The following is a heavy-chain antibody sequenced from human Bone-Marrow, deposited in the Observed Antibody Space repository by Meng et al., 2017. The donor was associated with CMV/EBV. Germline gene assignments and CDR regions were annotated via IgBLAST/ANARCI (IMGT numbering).Heavy chain of an antibody. CDR2: INPSGGST. CDR1: GYTFTSYY. V-gene: IGHV1-46*01. Sequence: ASVKVSCKASGYTFTSYYMHWVRQAPGQGLEWMGIINPSGGSTSYAQKFQGRVTMTRDTSTSTAYMELSSLRSEDTAVYYCARADYYDFWSGSSRPYGMDVWGQGTTVTVSS. CDR3: ARADYYDFWSGSSRPYGMDV. D-gene: IGHD3-3*01. J-gene: IGHJ6*02.